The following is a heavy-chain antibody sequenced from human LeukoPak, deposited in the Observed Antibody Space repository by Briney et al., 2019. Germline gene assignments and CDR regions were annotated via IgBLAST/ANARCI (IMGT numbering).Heavy chain of an antibody. Sequence: SETLSLTCAVYGGSFSGYYWSWIRQPPGKGLEWIGEINHSGSTNYNPSLKSRVTISVDTSKNQFSLKLSSVTAADTAVYYCAGATMVRGVELPYGMDVWGQGTTVTVSS. J-gene: IGHJ6*02. CDR3: AGATMVRGVELPYGMDV. CDR2: INHSGST. CDR1: GGSFSGYY. V-gene: IGHV4-34*01. D-gene: IGHD3-10*01.